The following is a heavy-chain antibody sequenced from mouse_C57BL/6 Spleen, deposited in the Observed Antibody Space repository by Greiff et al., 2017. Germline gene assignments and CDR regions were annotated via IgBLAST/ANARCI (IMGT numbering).Heavy chain of an antibody. CDR1: GYTFTSYW. V-gene: IGHV1-53*01. D-gene: IGHD2-3*01. CDR3: ARQGDGYYPLYAMDY. CDR2: INPSNGGT. J-gene: IGHJ4*01. Sequence: VKLQQPGTELVKPGASVKLSCKASGYTFTSYWMHWVKQRPGQGLEWIGNINPSNGGTNYNEKFKSKATLTVDKSSSTAYMQLSSLTSEDSAVYYCARQGDGYYPLYAMDYWGQGTSVTVSS.